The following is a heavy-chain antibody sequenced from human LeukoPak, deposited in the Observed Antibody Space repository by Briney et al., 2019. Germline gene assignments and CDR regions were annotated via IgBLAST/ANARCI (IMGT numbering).Heavy chain of an antibody. CDR2: ISTSGGTT. V-gene: IGHV3-23*01. D-gene: IGHD3-22*01. CDR1: GFTFSSYA. Sequence: GGSLRVSCAASGFTFSSYAMSWVRQAPGKGLEWVSGISTSGGTTSYADSVKGRFTISRDNPRNTLYMQMNSLRAEDTAVYYCAIMHRYYDGSGYLDHWGQGALVTVSS. CDR3: AIMHRYYDGSGYLDH. J-gene: IGHJ4*02.